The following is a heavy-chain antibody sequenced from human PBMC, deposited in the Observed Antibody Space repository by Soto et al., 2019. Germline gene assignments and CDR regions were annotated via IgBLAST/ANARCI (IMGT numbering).Heavy chain of an antibody. V-gene: IGHV1-69*06. D-gene: IGHD1-26*01. CDR3: ASDAVGEIMEVGRSPSPYYFDY. Sequence: SVKVSCKASGGTFSSYAISWVRQAPGQGLEWMGGIIPIFGTANYAQKFQGRVTMTGDKSTSTAYMELSRLRSEHTAVYYCASDAVGEIMEVGRSPSPYYFDYWGQGNLVTVSS. CDR1: GGTFSSYA. J-gene: IGHJ4*02. CDR2: IIPIFGTA.